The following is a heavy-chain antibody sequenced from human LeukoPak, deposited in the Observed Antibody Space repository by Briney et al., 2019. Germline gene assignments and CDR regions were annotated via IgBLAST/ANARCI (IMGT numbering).Heavy chain of an antibody. Sequence: PGGSLRLSCAASGFTFTTYAMSWVRQAPGKGLEWVSGISGSGGSTYYAASVKGRFTISRDNSRNTPYPQMTSLTAEATAGYYLAKDQDYEDSGGIDYWGEGRLVTVSS. D-gene: IGHD4-17*01. CDR1: GFTFTTYA. CDR3: AKDQDYEDSGGIDY. CDR2: ISGSGGST. J-gene: IGHJ4*02. V-gene: IGHV3-23*01.